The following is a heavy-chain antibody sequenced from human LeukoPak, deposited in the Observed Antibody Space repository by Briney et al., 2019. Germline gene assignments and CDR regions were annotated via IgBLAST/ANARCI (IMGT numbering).Heavy chain of an antibody. CDR3: AGTMVRGFNWLDP. CDR2: IYTSGKT. Sequence: SETLSLTCTVSGGSISSYYWNWIRQPAGKGLEWIGRIYTSGKTIYNPSLKSRVTMSVDTSKNQFSLKMRSVTVADTAVYYCAGTMVRGFNWLDPWGQGTLVIVSS. J-gene: IGHJ5*02. D-gene: IGHD3-10*01. V-gene: IGHV4-4*07. CDR1: GGSISSYY.